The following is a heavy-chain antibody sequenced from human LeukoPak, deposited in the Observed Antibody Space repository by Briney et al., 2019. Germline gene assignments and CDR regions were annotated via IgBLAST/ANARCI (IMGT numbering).Heavy chain of an antibody. V-gene: IGHV4-30-4*08. D-gene: IGHD3-3*01. CDR2: INHSGST. J-gene: IGHJ4*02. Sequence: SQTLSLTCTVSGGSISSGDYYWSWIRQPPGKGLEWIGEINHSGSTNYNPSLKSRVTISVDTSKNQFSLKLSSVTAADTAVYYCARGQLLRFLEWLFPDYFDYWGQGTLVTVSS. CDR3: ARGQLLRFLEWLFPDYFDY. CDR1: GGSISSGDYY.